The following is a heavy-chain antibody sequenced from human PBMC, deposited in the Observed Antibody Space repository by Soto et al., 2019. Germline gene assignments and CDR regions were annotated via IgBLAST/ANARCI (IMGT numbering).Heavy chain of an antibody. D-gene: IGHD1-7*01. CDR2: ISSNGGTT. V-gene: IGHV3-64*01. CDR1: GFTFCSYD. Sequence: EVQLAESGGGMVQPGGSLRLSCVASGFTFCSYDMHWVRQAPGKGLEYVSSISSNGGTTYYGYSVKGRFTISRDNSKNTLYLQMGSLRAEDMAVYYCARRVSGNYDYWGLGTLVTVSS. J-gene: IGHJ4*02. CDR3: ARRVSGNYDY.